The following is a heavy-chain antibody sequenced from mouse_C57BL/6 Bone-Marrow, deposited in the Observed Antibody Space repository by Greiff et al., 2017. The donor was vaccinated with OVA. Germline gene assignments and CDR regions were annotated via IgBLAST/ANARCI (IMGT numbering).Heavy chain of an antibody. CDR3: AIINGPPY. J-gene: IGHJ3*01. CDR1: GYTFTSYW. Sequence: QVQLQQPGAELVKPGASVKLSCKASGYTFTSYWMHWVKQRPGQGLEWIGMIHPNSGSTTSNENFTSKATLTVAKSSSTAFMHLSSLPSEDSEVYYCAIINGPPYGGQGTLVTVSA. V-gene: IGHV1-64*01. CDR2: IHPNSGST.